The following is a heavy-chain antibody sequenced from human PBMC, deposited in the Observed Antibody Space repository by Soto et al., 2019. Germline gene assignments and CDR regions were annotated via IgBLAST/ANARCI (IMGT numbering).Heavy chain of an antibody. Sequence: GGSLRLSCAASGFTFSTYAMAWVRQAPGKGLEWVSGVSASGLNTDYADPVKGRFYISRDNSKNTVSLHMNSLRAEDTALYYCVRSGDYRSGSYWYFFDYWGQGALVTVS. D-gene: IGHD3-10*01. J-gene: IGHJ4*02. CDR2: VSASGLNT. CDR1: GFTFSTYA. V-gene: IGHV3-23*01. CDR3: VRSGDYRSGSYWYFFDY.